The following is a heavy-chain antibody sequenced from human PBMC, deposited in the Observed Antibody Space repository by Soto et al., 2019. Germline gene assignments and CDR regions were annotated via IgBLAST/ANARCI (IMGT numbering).Heavy chain of an antibody. D-gene: IGHD4-4*01. J-gene: IGHJ5*02. CDR2: ISWNSGSI. CDR3: AKDLSPSWDYSGGLEFDP. CDR1: GFTFDDYA. V-gene: IGHV3-9*01. Sequence: EVQLVESGGGLVQPGRSLRLSCAASGFTFDDYAMHWVRQAPGKGLEWVSGISWNSGSIGYADSVKGRFTISRDNAKNSMYLHMNSLRAEDTALYYCAKDLSPSWDYSGGLEFDPCSQGSLVTVSS.